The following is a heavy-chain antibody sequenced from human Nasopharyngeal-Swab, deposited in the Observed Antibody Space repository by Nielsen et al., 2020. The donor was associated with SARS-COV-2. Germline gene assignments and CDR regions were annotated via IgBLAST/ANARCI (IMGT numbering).Heavy chain of an antibody. CDR2: ISGSDYTT. Sequence: GESLKISCAASGFTFRSYAISWVRQAPGKGLEWVSVISGSDYTTYYADSVKGRFTISRDNSKNTLYLQMNSLRAEDTAVYYCAKDWFGELTLDYWGQGTLVTVSS. CDR1: GFTFRSYA. J-gene: IGHJ4*02. CDR3: AKDWFGELTLDY. D-gene: IGHD3-10*01. V-gene: IGHV3-23*01.